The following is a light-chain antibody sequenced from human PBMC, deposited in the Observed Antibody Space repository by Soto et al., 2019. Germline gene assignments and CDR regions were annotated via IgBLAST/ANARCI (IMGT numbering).Light chain of an antibody. J-gene: IGLJ2*01. CDR2: GNS. Sequence: QSVLTQPPSVSGAPGQRVTITCTGSSSNIGAGYDVHWYQQLPGTAPKLLIYGNSNRPSGVPDRFSGSKSGTSASLAITGLQVEDEAEYYCQSYDSSLSGVVFGGGTKLTVL. V-gene: IGLV1-40*01. CDR3: QSYDSSLSGVV. CDR1: SSNIGAGYD.